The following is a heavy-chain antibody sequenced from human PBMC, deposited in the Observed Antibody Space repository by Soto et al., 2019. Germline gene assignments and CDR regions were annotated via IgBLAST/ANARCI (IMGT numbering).Heavy chain of an antibody. V-gene: IGHV3-7*04. CDR3: ARDLSPTGEFFYDAFDV. D-gene: IGHD2-21*01. J-gene: IGHJ3*01. Sequence: EVQLVESGGGLVQPGESLRLSCAASGFTFSAFWMTWLRQAPGKGLEWVANIKRDGTVTHYGDSVEGRCTLSRDNAQNSLFLQLNRPRPEDTAMYYCARDLSPTGEFFYDAFDVWGKGTFVTVSS. CDR1: GFTFSAFW. CDR2: IKRDGTVT.